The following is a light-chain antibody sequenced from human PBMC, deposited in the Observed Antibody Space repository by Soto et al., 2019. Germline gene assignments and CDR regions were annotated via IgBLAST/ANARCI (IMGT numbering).Light chain of an antibody. J-gene: IGKJ1*01. V-gene: IGKV3-15*01. Sequence: EIVLTQSPATLSVSPGEGATLSCRASQGVSRKLAWYQQTRGQAPRLLIYGASTRATGIPARFSGSGSGTEFTLTISSLQSEDFAVYYCQQYNNWPGTFGQGTKVDIK. CDR1: QGVSRK. CDR2: GAS. CDR3: QQYNNWPGT.